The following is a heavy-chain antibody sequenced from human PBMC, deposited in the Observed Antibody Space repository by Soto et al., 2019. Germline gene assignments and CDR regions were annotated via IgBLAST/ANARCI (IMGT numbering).Heavy chain of an antibody. D-gene: IGHD1-26*01. Sequence: AETLSLTCTVSGCSVSSGRYYWCWIRPPPGKGLEVIAYIYYSGTTNYKPSLTIRITISVDTSKNQFSLKLSSVTAADTAVYYCARVAATLPYYYYGMDVWGQGTAVTVSS. J-gene: IGHJ6*02. CDR3: ARVAATLPYYYYGMDV. CDR2: IYYSGTT. CDR1: GCSVSSGRYY. V-gene: IGHV4-61*01.